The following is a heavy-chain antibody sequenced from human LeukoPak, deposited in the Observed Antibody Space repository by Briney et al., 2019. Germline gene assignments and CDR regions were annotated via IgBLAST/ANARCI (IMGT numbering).Heavy chain of an antibody. CDR1: RGTFSSYA. CDR3: ARGGVVPAAIDY. J-gene: IGHJ4*02. V-gene: IGHV1-69*04. CDR2: IIPILGIA. Sequence: SVKVSCKASRGTFSSYAISWVRQAPGRGLEWMGRIIPILGIANYAQKFQGRVTITADKSTSTAYMELSSLRSEDTAVYYCARGGVVPAAIDYWGQGTLVTVSS. D-gene: IGHD2-2*01.